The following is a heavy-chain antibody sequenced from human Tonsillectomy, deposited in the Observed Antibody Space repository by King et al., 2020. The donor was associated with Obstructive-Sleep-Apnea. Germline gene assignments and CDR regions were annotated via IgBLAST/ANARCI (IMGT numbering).Heavy chain of an antibody. CDR3: ARRRVRGATYYYGMDV. CDR1: GFSFSSYA. V-gene: IGHV3-30-3*01. J-gene: IGHJ6*02. D-gene: IGHD3-10*01. Sequence: VQLVESGGGVVQPGRSLILSCAVSGFSFSSYAMHWVRQAPGKGLDWVAVISYDGSNKHYAVSVKGRFTISRDNSKNTLYLQINSLRAEDTAVYYCARRRVRGATYYYGMDVWGQGTTVTVSS. CDR2: ISYDGSNK.